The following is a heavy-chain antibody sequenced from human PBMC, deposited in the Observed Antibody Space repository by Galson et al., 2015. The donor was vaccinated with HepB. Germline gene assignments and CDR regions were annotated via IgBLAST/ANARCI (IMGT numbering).Heavy chain of an antibody. D-gene: IGHD5-12*01. J-gene: IGHJ4*02. CDR1: GYSFTSYW. CDR3: ARHQSRRGIYSGYDSFGY. CDR2: IYPGDSDT. V-gene: IGHV5-51*01. Sequence: QSGAEVKKPGESLKISCKGSGYSFTSYWIGWVRQMPGKGLEWMGIIYPGDSDTRYSPSFQGQVTISADKSISTAYLQWSSLKASDTAMYYCARHQSRRGIYSGYDSFGYWGQGTLVTVSS.